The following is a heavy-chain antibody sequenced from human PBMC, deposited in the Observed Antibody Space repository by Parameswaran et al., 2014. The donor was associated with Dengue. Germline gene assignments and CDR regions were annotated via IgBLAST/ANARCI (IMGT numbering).Heavy chain of an antibody. D-gene: IGHD3-22*01. J-gene: IGHJ4*02. CDR2: ISAYNGNT. V-gene: IGHV1-18*01. CDR3: ARDPSHTYYYDSSGPPDC. Sequence: SWVRQAPGQGLEWMGWISAYNGNTNYAQKLQGRVTMTTDTSTSTAYMELRSLRSDDTAVYYCARDPSHTYYYDSSGPPDCWGQGTLVTVSS.